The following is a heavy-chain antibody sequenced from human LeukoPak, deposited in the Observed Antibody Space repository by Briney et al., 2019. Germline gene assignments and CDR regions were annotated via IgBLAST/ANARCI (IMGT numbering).Heavy chain of an antibody. J-gene: IGHJ6*03. D-gene: IGHD3-22*01. CDR1: GGSISSSSYY. CDR2: IYYSGST. V-gene: IGHV4-39*01. Sequence: SETLSLTCTVSGGSISSSSYYWGWIRQPPGKGLEWIGSIYYSGSTYYNPSLKSRVTISVDTSKNQFSLKLSSVTAADTAVYYCARHFPYYYDSSGYSSSRYYYYYMDVRGKGTTVTVSS. CDR3: ARHFPYYYDSSGYSSSRYYYYYMDV.